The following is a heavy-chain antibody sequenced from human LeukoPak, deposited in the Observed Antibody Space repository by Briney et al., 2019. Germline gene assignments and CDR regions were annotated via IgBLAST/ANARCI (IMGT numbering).Heavy chain of an antibody. CDR1: GFTYSSYP. V-gene: IGHV3-30-3*02. CDR3: AKTLRYFDFDY. J-gene: IGHJ4*02. D-gene: IGHD3-9*01. CDR2: ISFDGSDK. Sequence: GGSLRLSCAASGFTYSSYPMHWVRQAPGKGLEWVAAISFDGSDKYYTDSVKGRFTISRDNSKNTLSLQMNSLKAEDTAVYYCAKTLRYFDFDYWGQGTLVTVSS.